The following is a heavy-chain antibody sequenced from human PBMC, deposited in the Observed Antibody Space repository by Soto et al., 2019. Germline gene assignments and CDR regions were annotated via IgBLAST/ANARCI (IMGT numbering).Heavy chain of an antibody. CDR2: IIPILGIA. Sequence: QVQLVQSGAEVKKPGSSVKVSCKASGGTFSSYTISWVRQAPGQGLEWMGRIIPILGIANYAQKFQGRVTITADKSTSTAYMELSSLRSEDTAVYYCARDLGYCSGGSCYPGDCWGQGTLVTVSS. CDR3: ARDLGYCSGGSCYPGDC. V-gene: IGHV1-69*08. D-gene: IGHD2-15*01. J-gene: IGHJ4*02. CDR1: GGTFSSYT.